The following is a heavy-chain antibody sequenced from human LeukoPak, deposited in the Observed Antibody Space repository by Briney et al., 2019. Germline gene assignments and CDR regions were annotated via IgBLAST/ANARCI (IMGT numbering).Heavy chain of an antibody. D-gene: IGHD3-3*01. CDR3: ARDSGYYDFWSGYYNGWFDP. CDR1: GGSISSSSYY. J-gene: IGHJ5*02. CDR2: IYYSGST. V-gene: IGHV4-39*07. Sequence: LETLSLTCTVSGGSISSSSYYWGWIRQPPGKGLEWIGSIYYSGSTYYNPSLKSRVTISVDTSKSQFSLKLSSVTAADTAVYYCARDSGYYDFWSGYYNGWFDPWGQGTLVTVSS.